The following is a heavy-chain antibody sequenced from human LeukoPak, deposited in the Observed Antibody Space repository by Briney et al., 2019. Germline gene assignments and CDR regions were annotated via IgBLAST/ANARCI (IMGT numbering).Heavy chain of an antibody. CDR3: ARDRGYSSSSRGYYYYMDV. CDR1: GYTFTSYY. Sequence: ASVKVSCKASGYTFTSYYMHWVRQAPGQGLEWMGIINPSGGSTSYAQKFQGRVTMTRDMSTSTVYMELSSLRSEDTAVYYCARDRGYSSSSRGYYYYMDVWGKGTTVTVSS. D-gene: IGHD6-6*01. V-gene: IGHV1-46*01. CDR2: INPSGGST. J-gene: IGHJ6*03.